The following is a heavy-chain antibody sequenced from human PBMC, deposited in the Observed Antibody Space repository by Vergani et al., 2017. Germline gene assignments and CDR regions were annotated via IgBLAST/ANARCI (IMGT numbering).Heavy chain of an antibody. Sequence: QVQLQESGPGLVKPSQTLSLTCTVSGGSISSGGYYWSWIRQHPGKGLEWIGYIYYSGSTYYNPALKSRLTISVDTSKNQFSLKLSSVTAADTAVYYCARGSYWKYYYYGMDVWGQGTTVTVSS. CDR2: IYYSGST. V-gene: IGHV4-31*03. CDR3: ARGSYWKYYYYGMDV. J-gene: IGHJ6*02. CDR1: GGSISSGGYY. D-gene: IGHD1-1*01.